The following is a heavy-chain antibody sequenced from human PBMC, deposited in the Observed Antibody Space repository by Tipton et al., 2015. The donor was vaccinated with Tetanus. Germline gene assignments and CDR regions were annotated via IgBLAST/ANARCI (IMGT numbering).Heavy chain of an antibody. J-gene: IGHJ4*02. CDR3: ARAHCSDGVCNFDF. V-gene: IGHV5-51*01. D-gene: IGHD2-15*01. CDR1: GYIFTNYW. Sequence: QLVQSGGEVKKPGESLKISCKGSGYIFTNYWIGWVRQKPGKGLEWMGIIYPGDSDTRYSPSFHGQVTISVDKSINTSYLQWSSLKASDTSMFYCARAHCSDGVCNFDFWGQGALVTVAS. CDR2: IYPGDSDT.